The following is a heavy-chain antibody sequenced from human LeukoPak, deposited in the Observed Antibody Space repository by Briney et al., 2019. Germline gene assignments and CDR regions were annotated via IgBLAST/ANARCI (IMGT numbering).Heavy chain of an antibody. J-gene: IGHJ4*02. CDR3: ARRPGTILDS. Sequence: GSLRLSCAASGFTFSDYYMSWIRQPPGKRLEWIGEINHSGSTNYNPSLKSRVTISVDTSKNQFSLKLSSVTAADTAVYYCARRPGTILDSWGQGTLVTVSS. CDR1: GFTFSDYY. V-gene: IGHV4-34*01. D-gene: IGHD3-3*01. CDR2: INHSGST.